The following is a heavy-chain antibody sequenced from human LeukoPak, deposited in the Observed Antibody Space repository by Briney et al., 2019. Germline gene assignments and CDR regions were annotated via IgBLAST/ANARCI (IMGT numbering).Heavy chain of an antibody. D-gene: IGHD3-16*01. J-gene: IGHJ3*02. V-gene: IGHV4-4*07. CDR2: IYTTGTT. CDR1: GGSIFGYY. CDR3: ARSPLGSAFGI. Sequence: SETLSLTCTVSGGSIFGYYWIWIRQPAGKGLEWVGRIYTTGTTNYNPSLESRVTLSVDTSRRQFSLTLSSVTAADTGIYYCARSPLGSAFGIWGQGAVVTVSS.